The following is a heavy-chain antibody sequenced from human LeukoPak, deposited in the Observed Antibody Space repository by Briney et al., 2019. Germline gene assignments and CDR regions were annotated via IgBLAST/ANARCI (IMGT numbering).Heavy chain of an antibody. D-gene: IGHD1-14*01. CDR1: GFTFSSYG. CDR3: AKGGGMADY. J-gene: IGHJ4*02. CDR2: ISYDGSNK. Sequence: PGGSPRLSCAASGFTFSSYGMHWVRQAPGKGLEWVAVISYDGSNKYYADSVKGRFTISRDNSKNTLYLQMNSLRAEDTAVYYCAKGGGMADYWGQGTLVTISS. V-gene: IGHV3-30*18.